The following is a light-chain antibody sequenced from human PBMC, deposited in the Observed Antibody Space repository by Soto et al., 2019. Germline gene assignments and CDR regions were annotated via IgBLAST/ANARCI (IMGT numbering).Light chain of an antibody. Sequence: QSVLTQPASVSGSPGQSITISCTGTSSDVGGYNYVSWYQQHPGKAPKLMIYDVSNRPSGVSNRFSGSKSGNTASLTISGVQAEDGADYYCSSYTSSSTLGVFGGRTKLTVL. CDR1: SSDVGGYNY. CDR2: DVS. CDR3: SSYTSSSTLGV. J-gene: IGLJ2*01. V-gene: IGLV2-14*01.